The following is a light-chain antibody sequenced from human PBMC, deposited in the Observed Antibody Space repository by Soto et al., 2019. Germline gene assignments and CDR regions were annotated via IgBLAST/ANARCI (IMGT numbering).Light chain of an antibody. Sequence: LSREESTTLSWRDRQSVSSSYLAWYQQKPGQAPRLLIYDASNRATGIPARFSGSGTGTDFTLTISILEPEDFAVYYCQHRSNLPPTCAQGTRLEIK. V-gene: IGKV3D-20*02. CDR3: QHRSNLPPT. CDR1: QSVSSSY. CDR2: DAS. J-gene: IGKJ5*01.